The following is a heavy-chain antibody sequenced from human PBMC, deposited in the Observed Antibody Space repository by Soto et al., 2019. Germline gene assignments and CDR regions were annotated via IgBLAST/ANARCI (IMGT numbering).Heavy chain of an antibody. CDR3: ARAGGRYCSGGSCYDPHWYFDL. Sequence: EVQLVESGGGLVKPGGSLRLSCAASGFTFSNYSMNWVRQAPGKGLEWVSSISSSSSYIYYADSVKGRFTISRDNAKNSLYLQMNSLRAEDTAVYYCARAGGRYCSGGSCYDPHWYFDLWGRGTLVTVSS. J-gene: IGHJ2*01. V-gene: IGHV3-21*01. D-gene: IGHD2-15*01. CDR2: ISSSSSYI. CDR1: GFTFSNYS.